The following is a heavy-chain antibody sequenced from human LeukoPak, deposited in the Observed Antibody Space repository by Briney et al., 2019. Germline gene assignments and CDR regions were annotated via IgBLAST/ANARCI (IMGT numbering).Heavy chain of an antibody. CDR3: AMFSSSWYVGNSFDY. J-gene: IGHJ4*02. V-gene: IGHV1-69*06. CDR2: IIPIFGTA. Sequence: SVKVSCKASGGTFSSYAISWVRHAPGQGLEWMGGIIPIFGTANYAQKFQGRVTITADKSTSTAYMELSSLRSEDTAVYYCAMFSSSWYVGNSFDYWGQGTLVTVSS. CDR1: GGTFSSYA. D-gene: IGHD6-13*01.